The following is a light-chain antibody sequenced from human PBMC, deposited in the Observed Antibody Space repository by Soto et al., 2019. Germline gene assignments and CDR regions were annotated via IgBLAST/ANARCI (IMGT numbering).Light chain of an antibody. CDR1: QSIDTW. CDR3: QQYSIYSRT. V-gene: IGKV1-5*03. J-gene: IGKJ2*01. Sequence: DIQMTQSPSTLSASVGDRVTITCRASQSIDTWLAWYQQKPGKAPKILIYKASSLESGVPSRFSGSGSGTKVTLTISSLQPDDFATYYCQQYSIYSRTFGQGTKLEIK. CDR2: KAS.